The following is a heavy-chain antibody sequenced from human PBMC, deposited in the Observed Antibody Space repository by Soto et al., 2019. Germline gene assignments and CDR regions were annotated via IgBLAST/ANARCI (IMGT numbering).Heavy chain of an antibody. CDR2: ISAYNGNT. V-gene: IGHV1-18*01. Sequence: ASVKVSCKASGYTFTSYDISWVRQAPGQGLEWMGWISAYNGNTNYAQKLQGRVTMTTDTSTSMAYMELKSLRSDDTAVYYCARVDSSGTHYNPYFDYWGQGTLVTVSS. CDR3: ARVDSSGTHYNPYFDY. D-gene: IGHD3-10*01. CDR1: GYTFTSYD. J-gene: IGHJ4*02.